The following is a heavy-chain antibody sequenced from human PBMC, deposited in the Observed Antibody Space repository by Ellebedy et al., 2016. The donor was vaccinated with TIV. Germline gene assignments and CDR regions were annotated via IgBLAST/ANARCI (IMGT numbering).Heavy chain of an antibody. V-gene: IGHV3-74*01. CDR1: GFTFTSYW. D-gene: IGHD2-2*03. CDR2: INSDGSTT. Sequence: GESLKISXAASGFTFTSYWMHWVRQAPGKGLVWVSRINSDGSTTTYADSVKGRFTISRDNAKNTLYLQMNSLRAEDTAVYYCAGEWMRAMDVWGQGTMVTVSS. CDR3: AGEWMRAMDV. J-gene: IGHJ6*02.